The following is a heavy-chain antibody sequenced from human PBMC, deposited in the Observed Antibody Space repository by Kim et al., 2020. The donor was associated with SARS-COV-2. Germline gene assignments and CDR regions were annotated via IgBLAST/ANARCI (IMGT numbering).Heavy chain of an antibody. Sequence: GGSLRLSCTASGFTFGDYAMSWVRQAPGKGLEWVGFIRSKAYGGTTEYAASVKGRFTISRDDSKSIAYLQMNSLKTEDTAVYYCTSTTGQWLGGPPRPYWGQGTLVTVSS. D-gene: IGHD6-19*01. J-gene: IGHJ4*02. V-gene: IGHV3-49*04. CDR2: IRSKAYGGTT. CDR1: GFTFGDYA. CDR3: TSTTGQWLGGPPRPY.